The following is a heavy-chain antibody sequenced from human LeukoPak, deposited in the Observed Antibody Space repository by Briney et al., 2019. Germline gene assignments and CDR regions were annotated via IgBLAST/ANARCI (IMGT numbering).Heavy chain of an antibody. V-gene: IGHV3-23*01. CDR1: GFTFSSYV. D-gene: IGHD1-26*01. J-gene: IGHJ4*02. Sequence: PGRSLRLSCAASGFTFSSYVMSWVRQAPGKGLEWVSVISGSGGGTYYADSVQGRFTISRDNSKNTLYLQMNRLRGEDTAVYYCAKALRIAGGTPGYFDYWGQGTLVTVSS. CDR2: ISGSGGGT. CDR3: AKALRIAGGTPGYFDY.